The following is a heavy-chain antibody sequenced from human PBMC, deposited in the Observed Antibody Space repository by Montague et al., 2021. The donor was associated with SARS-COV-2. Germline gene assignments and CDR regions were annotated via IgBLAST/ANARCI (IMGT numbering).Heavy chain of an antibody. D-gene: IGHD3-10*01. V-gene: IGHV4-4*07. CDR1: GGSISSYY. CDR3: ARDRPRSCYYGSGTYTWDGYGMSV. Sequence: SETLYLTCTVSGGSISSYYWSWIRQPAGKGLEWIGSIYPSGSTTYNPSLKSRVTMSVDTSKNQFSLKLSSVTAADMALYYCARDRPRSCYYGSGTYTWDGYGMSVWGQGTTVTVSS. J-gene: IGHJ6*02. CDR2: IYPSGST.